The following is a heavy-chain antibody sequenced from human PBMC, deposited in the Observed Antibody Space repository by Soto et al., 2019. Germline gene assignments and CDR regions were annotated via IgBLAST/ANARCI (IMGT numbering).Heavy chain of an antibody. V-gene: IGHV3-53*01. Sequence: EVPLVESGGGLIQPGGSLRLSCAASGFTVSSNYMSWVRQAPGKGLEWVSVIYSGGSTYYADSVKGRFTISRDNSKNTLYLQMNSLRAEDTAVYYCARSTPGKHFDYWGQGTLVTVSS. CDR2: IYSGGST. D-gene: IGHD2-2*01. J-gene: IGHJ4*02. CDR3: ARSTPGKHFDY. CDR1: GFTVSSNY.